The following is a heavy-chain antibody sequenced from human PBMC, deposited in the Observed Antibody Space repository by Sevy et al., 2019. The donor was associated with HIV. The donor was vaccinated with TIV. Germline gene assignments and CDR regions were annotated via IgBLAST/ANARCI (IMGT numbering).Heavy chain of an antibody. D-gene: IGHD3-10*01. CDR1: GFTVSSNY. CDR2: IYSGGST. CDR3: ARDITMVRGVMGGYYYGMDV. V-gene: IGHV3-53*01. Sequence: GGSLRLSCAASGFTVSSNYMSWVRQAPGKGLEWVSVIYSGGSTYYADSVKGRFTISRDNAKNTLYLKMISLRAEDTAVHYCARDITMVRGVMGGYYYGMDVWGQGTTVTVSS. J-gene: IGHJ6*02.